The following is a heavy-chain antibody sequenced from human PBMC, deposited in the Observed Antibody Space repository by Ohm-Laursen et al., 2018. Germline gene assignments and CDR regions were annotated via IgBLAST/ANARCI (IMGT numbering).Heavy chain of an antibody. J-gene: IGHJ3*01. V-gene: IGHV3-23*01. D-gene: IGHD4-11*01. CDR1: GFSFSSYA. CDR3: ASRRIVTMDRGAFNV. CDR2: IGGDDRT. Sequence: SLRLSCAASGFSFSSYAVTWVRQAPGKGLEWVSAIGGDDRTHYADSVKGRFTISKDKSKNMLYLQMNGLRAEDTAVYHCASRRIVTMDRGAFNVWGQGTMVTVSS.